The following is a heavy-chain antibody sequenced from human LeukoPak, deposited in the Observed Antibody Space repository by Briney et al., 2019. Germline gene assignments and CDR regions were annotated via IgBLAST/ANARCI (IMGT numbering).Heavy chain of an antibody. J-gene: IGHJ3*02. D-gene: IGHD3-3*01. Sequence: GRSLRLSCAASGFTFSRYSMNWVRPAPGRGREWVSSISISSNYIYYPDSLQGRFAISRDNAKNSLYLQINSLRAEDTAVYYCARGSRLGVVGRDAFDIWGQGTMVTVS. CDR1: GFTFSRYS. V-gene: IGHV3-21*01. CDR3: ARGSRLGVVGRDAFDI. CDR2: ISISSNYI.